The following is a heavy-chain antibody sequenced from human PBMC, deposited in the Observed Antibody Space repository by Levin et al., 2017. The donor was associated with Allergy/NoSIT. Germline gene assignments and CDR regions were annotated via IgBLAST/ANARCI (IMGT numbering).Heavy chain of an antibody. Sequence: LRLSCSVSGGSISSRDYYWSWIRQSPGKGLEWIGFIYYSGGTNYNPSLKSRVSISVDTFKNQFSLQLRSVTAADTAIYYCARGSPHGRGSPFDFWGQGILVPVSS. D-gene: IGHD3-10*01. J-gene: IGHJ4*02. CDR2: IYYSGGT. CDR3: ARGSPHGRGSPFDF. V-gene: IGHV4-30-4*01. CDR1: GGSISSRDYY.